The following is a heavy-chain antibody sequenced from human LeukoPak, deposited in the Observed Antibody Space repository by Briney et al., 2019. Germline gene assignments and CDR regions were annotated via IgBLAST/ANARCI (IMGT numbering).Heavy chain of an antibody. D-gene: IGHD3-22*01. V-gene: IGHV4-34*01. CDR2: INPSGST. CDR1: GGSFSGYH. Sequence: SETLSLTCAVYGGSFSGYHWTWIRQSPGKGLEWIGDINPSGSTYYNPSLKSRLTISVDTSKNQFSLKLRSVTAADTAVYYCAEYYYDSSGYKDWFDPWGQGTLVTVSS. CDR3: AEYYYDSSGYKDWFDP. J-gene: IGHJ5*02.